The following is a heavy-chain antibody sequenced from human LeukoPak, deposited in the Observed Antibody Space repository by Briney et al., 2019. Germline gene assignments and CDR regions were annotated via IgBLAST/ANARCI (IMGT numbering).Heavy chain of an antibody. CDR1: GFTFSYHN. V-gene: IGHV3-21*06. CDR2: ISSSGDYK. J-gene: IGHJ5*02. Sequence: GGSLRLSCVASGFTFSYHNINWVRQVPGRGLEWVSSISSSGDYKFYAPSLEGRFTISRDNARNSVFLQMTSLRADDTAVYYCARDREIWLPHNWFDPWGQGTLVTVSS. CDR3: ARDREIWLPHNWFDP. D-gene: IGHD5-24*01.